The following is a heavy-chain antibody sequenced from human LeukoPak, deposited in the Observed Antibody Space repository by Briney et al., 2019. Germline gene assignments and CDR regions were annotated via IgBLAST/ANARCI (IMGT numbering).Heavy chain of an antibody. J-gene: IGHJ4*02. CDR1: GGTFSSYA. D-gene: IGHD6-19*01. Sequence: SVRVSCKASGGTFSSYAISWVRQAPGQGLEWMGGIIPIFGTANYAQKFQGRVTITADESTSTAYMELSSLRSEDTAVYYCASHTNGWYNVPRYWGQGTLVTVSS. CDR3: ASHTNGWYNVPRY. V-gene: IGHV1-69*13. CDR2: IIPIFGTA.